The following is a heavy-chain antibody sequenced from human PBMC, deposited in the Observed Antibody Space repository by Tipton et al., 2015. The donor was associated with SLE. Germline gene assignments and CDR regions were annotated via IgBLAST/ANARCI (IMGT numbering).Heavy chain of an antibody. V-gene: IGHV1-18*01. D-gene: IGHD6-19*01. Sequence: QLVQSGAEVKKPGSSVKVSCKASGGTFSSYAISWVRQAPGQGLEWMGWISAYNGNTNYAQKFQGRVTMTRDTSTSTVYMELSSLRSEDTAVYYCARSVAGHFDYWGQGTLVTVSS. CDR1: GGTFSSYA. J-gene: IGHJ4*02. CDR2: ISAYNGNT. CDR3: ARSVAGHFDY.